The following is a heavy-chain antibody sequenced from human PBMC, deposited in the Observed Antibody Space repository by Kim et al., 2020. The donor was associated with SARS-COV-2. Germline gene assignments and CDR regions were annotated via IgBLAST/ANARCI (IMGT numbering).Heavy chain of an antibody. CDR2: ISAYNGNT. CDR1: GYTFTSYG. J-gene: IGHJ6*02. Sequence: ASVKVSCKASGYTFTSYGISWVRQAPGQGLEWMGWISAYNGNTNYAQKLQGRVTITTDTSTSTAYMELRSPRSDDTAVYYCASSRSSWYGMDVWGQGTTVTVAS. CDR3: ASSRSSWYGMDV. V-gene: IGHV1-18*01. D-gene: IGHD6-13*01.